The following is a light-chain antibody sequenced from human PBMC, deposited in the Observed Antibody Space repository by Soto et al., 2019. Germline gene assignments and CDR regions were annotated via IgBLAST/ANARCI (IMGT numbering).Light chain of an antibody. CDR2: EVI. J-gene: IGLJ2*01. CDR1: YSDVGGSNY. Sequence: QSALTQPPSASGSPGQSVTISCTATYSDVGGSNYVSWYQQHPGKAPKLLTYEVIQRPAGVPGRFSGSRSGITASLTVSTLQAEDEADYYCSSNVVGTNLKIFGGGTKLTVL. V-gene: IGLV2-8*01. CDR3: SSNVVGTNLKI.